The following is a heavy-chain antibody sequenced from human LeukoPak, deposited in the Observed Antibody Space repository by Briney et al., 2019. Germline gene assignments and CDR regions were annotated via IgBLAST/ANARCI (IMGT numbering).Heavy chain of an antibody. Sequence: GGSLRLSCAASGFTFSSYSMNWVRQAPGKGLEWVSYISSSSSTIYYADSVKGRFTISRDNAKNSLYLQMNGLSPEDTAVFYCARIGYSSSSFDHWGQGTLVTVSS. J-gene: IGHJ4*02. CDR3: ARIGYSSSSFDH. CDR2: ISSSSSTI. CDR1: GFTFSSYS. D-gene: IGHD6-13*01. V-gene: IGHV3-48*01.